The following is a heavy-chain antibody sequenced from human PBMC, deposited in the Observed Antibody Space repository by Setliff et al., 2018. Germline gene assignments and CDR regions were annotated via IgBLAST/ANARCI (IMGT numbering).Heavy chain of an antibody. CDR3: VRDRTAYSYGLDV. J-gene: IGHJ6*02. Sequence: PSETLSLTCTVSGGSISSGSYFWSWIRQPPGKGLEWIGYIYHNGNTNFNPSLKTRVTMSVDTSKNQFALNLRSVTAADTAVYYCVRDRTAYSYGLDVWGQGTTVTVSS. D-gene: IGHD5-18*01. CDR1: GGSISSGSYF. CDR2: IYHNGNT. V-gene: IGHV4-61*01.